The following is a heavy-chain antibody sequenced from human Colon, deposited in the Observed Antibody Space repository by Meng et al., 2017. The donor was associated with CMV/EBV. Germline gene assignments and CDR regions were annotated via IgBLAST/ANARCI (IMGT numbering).Heavy chain of an antibody. J-gene: IGHJ6*02. Sequence: SVKVSCKASGGTFTSYTFSWVRQAPGQGLEWMGRVIPITDITNYAQKFQGRLTITADKSTNTAFMELSGLRSEDTAVYYCARAARSGSHAVFYSLDLWGQGTTVTVSS. V-gene: IGHV1-69*02. CDR2: VIPITDIT. CDR1: GGTFTSYT. D-gene: IGHD1-26*01. CDR3: ARAARSGSHAVFYSLDL.